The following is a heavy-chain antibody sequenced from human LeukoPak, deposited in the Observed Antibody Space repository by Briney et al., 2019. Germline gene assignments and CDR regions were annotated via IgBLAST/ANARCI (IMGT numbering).Heavy chain of an antibody. CDR2: INTYNGDT. Sequence: ASVKVSCKASGYTFTNHGFSWVRQAPGQGLKWMGWINTYNGDTNYAQNLKGRVTMTTDTSTSTAYMERRRLRSDDTAVYYCARDCSSTSCYNVYWGQGTLVTVSS. V-gene: IGHV1-18*04. J-gene: IGHJ4*02. D-gene: IGHD2-2*02. CDR3: ARDCSSTSCYNVY. CDR1: GYTFTNHG.